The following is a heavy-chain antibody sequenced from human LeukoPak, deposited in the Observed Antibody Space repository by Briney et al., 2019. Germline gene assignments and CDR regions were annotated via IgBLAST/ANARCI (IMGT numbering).Heavy chain of an antibody. CDR2: ISGSGGST. V-gene: IGHV3-23*01. CDR1: GFTFSSYA. Sequence: PGGSLRLSCAASGFTFSSYAMSRVRQAPGKGLEWVSAISGSGGSTYYADSVKGRFTISRDNSKNTLYLQMNSLRAEDTAVYYCAKDPPSGSYMAYYYYYYMDVWGKGTTVTVSS. D-gene: IGHD1-26*01. CDR3: AKDPPSGSYMAYYYYYYMDV. J-gene: IGHJ6*03.